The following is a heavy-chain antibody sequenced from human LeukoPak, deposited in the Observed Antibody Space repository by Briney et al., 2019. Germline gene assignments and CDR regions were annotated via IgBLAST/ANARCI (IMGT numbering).Heavy chain of an antibody. CDR2: MNPNSGNT. D-gene: IGHD4-17*01. CDR3: ASSLTVTTDAFDI. CDR1: GGTFSSYA. V-gene: IGHV1-8*02. Sequence: ASVKVSCKASGGTFSSYAINWVRQATGQGLEWMGWMNPNSGNTGYAQKFQGRVTMTRNTSISTAYMELSSLRSEDTAVYYCASSLTVTTDAFDIWGQGTMVTVSS. J-gene: IGHJ3*02.